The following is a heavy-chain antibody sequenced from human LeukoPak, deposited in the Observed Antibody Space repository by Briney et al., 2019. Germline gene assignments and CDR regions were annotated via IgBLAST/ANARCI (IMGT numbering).Heavy chain of an antibody. Sequence: SETLSLTCSVSGGSVSNYYWSWIRQPPGKGLEWTGYVYYTGSTNYNPSLKSRVTMFEDKSKNQFSLRLYSVTVADTAVYYCARHFAYSSSSYFDYWGQGSLVTVSS. CDR1: GGSVSNYY. D-gene: IGHD6-6*01. CDR2: VYYTGST. V-gene: IGHV4-59*08. J-gene: IGHJ4*02. CDR3: ARHFAYSSSSYFDY.